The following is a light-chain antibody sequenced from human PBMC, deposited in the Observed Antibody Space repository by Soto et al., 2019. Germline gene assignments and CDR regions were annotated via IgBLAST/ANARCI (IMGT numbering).Light chain of an antibody. J-gene: IGKJ1*01. CDR2: DAS. CDR1: QSISSW. CDR3: QQYKSYSRT. Sequence: DIPMTQSPSTLSASVGARVTITCRASQSISSWLAWYQQKPWKAPKLLIFDASSLQSWVPSRFSGSGSGTEFTLPISSRQPDDVATYYCQQYKSYSRTFGQGPKVEI. V-gene: IGKV1-5*01.